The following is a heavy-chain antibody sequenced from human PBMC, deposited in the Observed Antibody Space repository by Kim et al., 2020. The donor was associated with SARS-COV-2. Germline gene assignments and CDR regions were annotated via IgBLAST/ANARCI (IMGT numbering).Heavy chain of an antibody. J-gene: IGHJ5*02. CDR1: GGSISSSSYY. CDR3: AREGGDYGDYGRNWFDP. CDR2: IYYSGST. Sequence: SETLSLTCTVSGGSISSSSYYWGWIRQPPGKGLEWIGSIYYSGSTYYNPSLKSRVTISVDTSKNQFSLKLSSVTAADTAVYYCAREGGDYGDYGRNWFDPWGQGTLVTVSS. D-gene: IGHD4-17*01. V-gene: IGHV4-39*01.